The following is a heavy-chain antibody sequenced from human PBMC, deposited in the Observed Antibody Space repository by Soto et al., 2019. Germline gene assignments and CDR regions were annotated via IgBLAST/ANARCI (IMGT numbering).Heavy chain of an antibody. CDR3: ARQRTSVVTQAYFDV. CDR1: GDSISSRSYY. J-gene: IGHJ4*02. CDR2: IYYSGST. V-gene: IGHV4-39*01. D-gene: IGHD2-21*02. Sequence: SETLSLTCTVTGDSISSRSYYWGWIRQPPGKGLEWIGSIYYSGSTYNNPSLRSRVSMSIDTSKDQFSLKLKSVTAADTALYFCARQRTSVVTQAYFDVWGPGFLVTVSS.